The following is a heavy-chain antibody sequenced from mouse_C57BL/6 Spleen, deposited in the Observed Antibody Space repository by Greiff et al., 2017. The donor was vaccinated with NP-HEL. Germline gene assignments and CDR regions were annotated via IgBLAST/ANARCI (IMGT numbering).Heavy chain of an antibody. J-gene: IGHJ3*01. CDR3: AREDYGPAY. V-gene: IGHV3-6*01. D-gene: IGHD1-1*02. CDR1: GYSITSGYY. Sequence: VQLKESGPGLVKPSQSLSLTCSVTGYSITSGYYWNWIRQFPGNKLEWMGYISYDGSNNYNPSLKNRISITRDTSKNQFFLKLNSVTTEDTATYYCAREDYGPAYWGQGTLVTVSA. CDR2: ISYDGSN.